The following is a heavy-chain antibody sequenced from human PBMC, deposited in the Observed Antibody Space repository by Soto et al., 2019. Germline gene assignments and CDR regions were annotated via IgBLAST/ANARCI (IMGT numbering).Heavy chain of an antibody. D-gene: IGHD6-19*01. CDR3: TRDLSATYYFDY. V-gene: IGHV3-49*05. CDR2: IRSKAYGGTT. Sequence: EVQLVESGGGLVKPGRSLRLSCTASGFTFGDYAMSWFRQAPGKGLGWGGFIRSKAYGGTTEYAASVKGRFTISRDDSKSIAYLQMNSLKTEDTAVYYCTRDLSATYYFDYWGQGTLVTVSS. CDR1: GFTFGDYA. J-gene: IGHJ4*02.